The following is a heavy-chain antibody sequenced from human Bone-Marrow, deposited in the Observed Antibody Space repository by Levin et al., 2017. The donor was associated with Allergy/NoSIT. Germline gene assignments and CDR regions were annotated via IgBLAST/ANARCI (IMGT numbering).Heavy chain of an antibody. V-gene: IGHV4-34*01. J-gene: IGHJ4*02. CDR3: ARGGYCSGGSCYGEIDY. CDR2: INHSGST. CDR1: GGSFSGYY. D-gene: IGHD2-15*01. Sequence: PSETLSLTCAVYGGSFSGYYWSWIRQPPGKGLEWIGEINHSGSTNYNPSLKSRVTISVDTSKNQFSLKLSSVTAADTAVYYCARGGYCSGGSCYGEIDYWGQGTLVTVSS.